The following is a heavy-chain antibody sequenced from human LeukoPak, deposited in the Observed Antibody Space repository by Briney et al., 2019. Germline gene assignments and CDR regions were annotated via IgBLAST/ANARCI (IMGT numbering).Heavy chain of an antibody. J-gene: IGHJ6*03. Sequence: GGSLRLSCAASGFTFSSYAMSWVRQAPGKGLEWVSAISGSGGSTYYADSVKGRFTISRDNSKNTLYLQMNSLRAEDTAVYYYAKVGYSYGIMDVWGKGTTVTVSS. V-gene: IGHV3-23*01. CDR3: AKVGYSYGIMDV. CDR2: ISGSGGST. D-gene: IGHD5-18*01. CDR1: GFTFSSYA.